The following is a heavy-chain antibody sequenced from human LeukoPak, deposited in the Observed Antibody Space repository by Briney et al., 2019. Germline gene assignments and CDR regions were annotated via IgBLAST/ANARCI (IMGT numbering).Heavy chain of an antibody. CDR2: IKSRSDGCTT. J-gene: IGHJ4*02. CDR1: GITFINAW. Sequence: GGSLRLSCAASGITFINAWMSWVRQAPGKGLEWVARIKSRSDGCTTDYATPVKGRFTISRDDSKATVYLQMNSLKTEDTGVYYCTTPLTTVTTLPFDSWGQGTLVTVSS. V-gene: IGHV3-15*01. D-gene: IGHD4-17*01. CDR3: TTPLTTVTTLPFDS.